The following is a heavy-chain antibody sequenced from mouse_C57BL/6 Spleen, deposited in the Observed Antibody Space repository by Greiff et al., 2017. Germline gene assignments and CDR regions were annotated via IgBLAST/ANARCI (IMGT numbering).Heavy chain of an antibody. Sequence: VQLQQSGPELVKPGASVKISCKASGYTFTDYYMNWVKQSHGKSLEWIGYINPNNGGTSYNQKFKGKATLTVDKSSSTANMELLSLTSEDSAVYYCAREGLRREFAYWGQGTLVTVSA. D-gene: IGHD2-4*01. V-gene: IGHV1-26*01. CDR1: GYTFTDYY. J-gene: IGHJ3*01. CDR3: AREGLRREFAY. CDR2: INPNNGGT.